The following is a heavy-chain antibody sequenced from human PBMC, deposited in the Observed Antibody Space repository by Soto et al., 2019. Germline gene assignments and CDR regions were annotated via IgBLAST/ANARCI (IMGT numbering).Heavy chain of an antibody. J-gene: IGHJ3*02. CDR1: GYTFTSHW. CDR2: IYPGDSDT. CDR3: ARHPYYSGYDYPNDAFDI. Sequence: HGESLKISCKASGYTFTSHWIGWVRQMPGKGLEWMGIIYPGDSDTRYSPSFQGQVTISADKSISTAYLQWSSLKASDTAMYYCARHPYYSGYDYPNDAFDIWGQGTMVTVSS. D-gene: IGHD5-12*01. V-gene: IGHV5-51*01.